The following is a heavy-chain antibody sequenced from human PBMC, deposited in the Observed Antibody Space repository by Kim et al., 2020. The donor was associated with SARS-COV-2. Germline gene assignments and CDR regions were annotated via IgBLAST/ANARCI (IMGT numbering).Heavy chain of an antibody. CDR3: ARVLRFHYYDSSGYFDY. V-gene: IGHV4-34*01. CDR1: GGSFSGYY. Sequence: SETLSLTCAVYGGSFSGYYWSWIRQPPGKGLEWIGEINHSGSTNYNPSLKSRVTISVDTSKNQFSLKLSSVTAADTAVYYCARVLRFHYYDSSGYFDYWSQGTLVTVSS. D-gene: IGHD3-22*01. CDR2: INHSGST. J-gene: IGHJ4*02.